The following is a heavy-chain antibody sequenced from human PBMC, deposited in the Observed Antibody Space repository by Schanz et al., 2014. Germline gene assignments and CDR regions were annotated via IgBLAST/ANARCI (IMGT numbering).Heavy chain of an antibody. CDR3: AAFNNRDAFNV. Sequence: EVQLVESGGGLVQPGGSLRLSCAASGFTFGTFWMSWVRQAPGKGLEWVANINQDGSDKSYVDSVKGRFTISRDNSNHTLYLQMNSLRADDTALYFCAAFNNRDAFNVWGQGTMVSVSS. CDR1: GFTFGTFW. V-gene: IGHV3-7*03. D-gene: IGHD1-20*01. J-gene: IGHJ3*01. CDR2: INQDGSDK.